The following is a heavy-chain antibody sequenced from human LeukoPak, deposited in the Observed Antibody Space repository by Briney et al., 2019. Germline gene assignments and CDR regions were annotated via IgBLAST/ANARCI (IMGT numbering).Heavy chain of an antibody. D-gene: IGHD3-16*01. CDR2: IYPGDSDT. V-gene: IGHV5-51*01. CDR3: ARMSQEGYYYYGMDV. J-gene: IGHJ6*02. CDR1: GYSFTSYW. Sequence: GESLQISCQGSGYSFTSYWIGWVRQLPGKGLEWMGIIYPGDSDTRYSPSFQGQVTISADKSISTAYLQWSSLKASDTAMYYCARMSQEGYYYYGMDVWGQGTTVTVSS.